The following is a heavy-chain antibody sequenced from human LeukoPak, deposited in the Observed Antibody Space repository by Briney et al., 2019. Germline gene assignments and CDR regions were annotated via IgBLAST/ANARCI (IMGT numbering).Heavy chain of an antibody. CDR3: ARDPGGWQRWFDP. D-gene: IGHD2-15*01. CDR1: GFTFSSYI. CDR2: ISYDEGNK. J-gene: IGHJ5*02. Sequence: GGSLRLSCVASGFTFSSYIMHWVRQAPGKGLEWVAVISYDEGNKDYADSVKGRFTISRDNSKNTLYLQMNSLRAEDTAVYYCARDPGGWQRWFDPWGQGTLVTVSS. V-gene: IGHV3-30*04.